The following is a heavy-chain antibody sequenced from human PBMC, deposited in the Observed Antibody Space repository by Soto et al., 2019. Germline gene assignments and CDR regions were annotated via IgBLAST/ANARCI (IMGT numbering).Heavy chain of an antibody. CDR1: SGSISSSNW. CDR3: ARGVASGNVYYYFYYMDV. J-gene: IGHJ6*03. Sequence: QVQLQESGPGLVKPSGTLSLTCAVSSGSISSSNWWSWVRQPPGKGLEWIGEIYHSGSTNYNPSLKSRVTISVDKSKNQFSLELSSVTAADTAVYYCARGVASGNVYYYFYYMDVWGKGTTVTVSS. D-gene: IGHD3-10*01. V-gene: IGHV4-4*02. CDR2: IYHSGST.